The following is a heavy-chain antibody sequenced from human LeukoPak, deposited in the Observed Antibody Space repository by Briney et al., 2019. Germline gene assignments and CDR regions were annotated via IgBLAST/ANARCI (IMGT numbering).Heavy chain of an antibody. CDR3: ARDIVNGPFVTSLES. D-gene: IGHD2-8*01. J-gene: IGHJ4*02. V-gene: IGHV3-33*01. CDR1: GFTFSSYG. Sequence: PGRSLRLSCAASGFTFSSYGMHWVRQAPGKGLEWVAVIWYDGSNKYYADSVKGRFTISRDNAKNSLDLHMNSLRTEDTAVYYCARDIVNGPFVTSLESWGQGALVTVSS. CDR2: IWYDGSNK.